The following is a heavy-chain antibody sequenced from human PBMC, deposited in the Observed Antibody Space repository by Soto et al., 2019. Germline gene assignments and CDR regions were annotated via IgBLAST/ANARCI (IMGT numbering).Heavy chain of an antibody. J-gene: IGHJ6*02. V-gene: IGHV1-8*01. CDR3: AKGRIVVVTADGMDV. CDR2: MNPNSGNT. CDR1: GYTFTSYD. D-gene: IGHD2-21*02. Sequence: GASVKVSCKASGYTFTSYDTNWVRQATGQGLEWMGWMNPNSGNTGYAQKFQGRVTMTRNTSISTAYMELSSLRSEDTAVYYCAKGRIVVVTADGMDVWGQGTTVTVSS.